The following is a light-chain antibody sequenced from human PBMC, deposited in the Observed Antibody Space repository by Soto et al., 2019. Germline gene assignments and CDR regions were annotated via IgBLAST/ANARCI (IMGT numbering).Light chain of an antibody. V-gene: IGKV2-28*01. CDR3: MQALQTRGFT. Sequence: DIVMTQSPLSLPVTPGEPASISCRSSQSLLHSNGYNYLDWYLQKPGQSPQLLIYLGSNRASGVTDRFSGSGSGTDFTLKISRVEAEDVGVYYCMQALQTRGFTFGPGTKVDIK. CDR1: QSLLHSNGYNY. CDR2: LGS. J-gene: IGKJ3*01.